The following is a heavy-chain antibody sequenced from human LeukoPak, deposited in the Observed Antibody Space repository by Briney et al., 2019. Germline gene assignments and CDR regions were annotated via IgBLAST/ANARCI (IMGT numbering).Heavy chain of an antibody. CDR1: GGTFTSYA. D-gene: IGHD3-22*01. V-gene: IGHV1-69*04. CDR3: ARESNYYDSSGYRYYYGMDV. Sequence: SVRGSCKASGGTFTSYAISWVRQGPGQGLEWMGRIIPIFGIANYAQKFQGRVTITADKPTSTAYMELSSLRSEDTAVYYCARESNYYDSSGYRYYYGMDVWGQGTTVTVSS. J-gene: IGHJ6*02. CDR2: IIPIFGIA.